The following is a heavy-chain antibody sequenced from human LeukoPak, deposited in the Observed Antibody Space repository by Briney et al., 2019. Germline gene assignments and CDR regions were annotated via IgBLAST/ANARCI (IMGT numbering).Heavy chain of an antibody. CDR1: NGSISGYY. CDR2: FSTSVTT. J-gene: IGHJ6*03. V-gene: IGHV4-4*07. CDR3: ARAVIIDYYSYYMDV. D-gene: IGHD3-3*01. Sequence: SETLSLTCTVSNGSISGYYWNCIRQPAGKGLEWIGRFSTSVTTNYNPSLRSRVTISVDKSKNQFSLRLSSVTAADTAVYHCARAVIIDYYSYYMDVWGKGTTVTVSS.